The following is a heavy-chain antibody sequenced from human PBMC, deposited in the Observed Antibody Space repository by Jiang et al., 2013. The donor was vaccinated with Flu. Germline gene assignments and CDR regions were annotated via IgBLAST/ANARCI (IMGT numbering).Heavy chain of an antibody. J-gene: IGHJ4*02. D-gene: IGHD3-10*01. CDR3: ARLAADWMVRGVITSFDY. CDR2: IYPGDSDT. CDR1: GYSFTSYW. Sequence: LKISCKGSGYSFTSYWIGWVRQMPGKGLEWMGIIYPGDSDTRYSPSFQGQVTISADKSISTAYLQWSSLKASDTAMYYCARLAADWMVRGVITSFDYWGQGTLVTVSS. V-gene: IGHV5-51*01.